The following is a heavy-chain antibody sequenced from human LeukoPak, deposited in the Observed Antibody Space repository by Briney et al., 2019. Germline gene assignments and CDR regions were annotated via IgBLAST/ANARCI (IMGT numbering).Heavy chain of an antibody. CDR2: IYYSGST. Sequence: PSETLSLTCTVSGGSISSSSYYWGWIRQPPGKGLEWIGSIYYSGSTYYNPSLESRVTISVDTSKSQFSLKLSSVTAADTAVYYCARLTFWSGYYYFDYWGQGTLVTVSS. CDR1: GGSISSSSYY. V-gene: IGHV4-39*01. D-gene: IGHD3-3*01. CDR3: ARLTFWSGYYYFDY. J-gene: IGHJ4*02.